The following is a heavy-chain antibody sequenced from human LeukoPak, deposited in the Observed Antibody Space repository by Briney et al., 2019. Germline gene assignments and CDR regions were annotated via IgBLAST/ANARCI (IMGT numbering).Heavy chain of an antibody. CDR1: GYTFNTYG. V-gene: IGHV1-18*01. J-gene: IGHJ4*02. CDR2: ISGYNGKT. D-gene: IGHD1-7*01. CDR3: ARGSGHWNYRHFDY. Sequence: ASVKVSCKASGYTFNTYGITWVRQAPGQGLEWMGWISGYNGKTKYAQKLQDRVTMTTDTSTTTAYMELRSLTSDDTAVYYCARGSGHWNYRHFDYWGQGTLVTVSS.